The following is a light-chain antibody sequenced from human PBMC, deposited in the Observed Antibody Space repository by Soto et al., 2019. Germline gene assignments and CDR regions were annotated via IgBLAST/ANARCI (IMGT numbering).Light chain of an antibody. CDR3: QQYGSSGT. J-gene: IGKJ1*01. Sequence: EIVMTQSTYTLSVSPGESATHSCRASQSVSNNYLAWYQQKPGQAPRLLIYGASNRATGIPDRFSGSGSGTDFTLTISRLEPEDFAVYYCQQYGSSGTFGQGTKVDIK. CDR2: GAS. CDR1: QSVSNNY. V-gene: IGKV3-20*01.